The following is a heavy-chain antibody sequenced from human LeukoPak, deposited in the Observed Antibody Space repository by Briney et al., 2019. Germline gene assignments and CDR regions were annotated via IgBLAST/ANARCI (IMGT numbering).Heavy chain of an antibody. Sequence: GASLKVSCKASVFTFTRSAVEWVRQARGERLEWIGWSVVGSGNTHYAQKFHETVTITRHMYTSTAYMALSRLRSEDTAVYYCAAAIASGSYYDSYYYYDGMDVWGKGTTVTVSS. D-gene: IGHD3-10*01. CDR1: VFTFTRSA. J-gene: IGHJ6*04. V-gene: IGHV1-58*01. CDR3: AAAIASGSYYDSYYYYDGMDV. CDR2: SVVGSGNT.